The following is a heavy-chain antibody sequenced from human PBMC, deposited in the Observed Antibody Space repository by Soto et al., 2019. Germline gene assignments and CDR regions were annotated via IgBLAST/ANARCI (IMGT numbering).Heavy chain of an antibody. CDR3: ANTKGPIAARHFDY. Sequence: GESLKISCAASGFTFSSYAMSWVRQAPGKGLEWVSAISGSGGSTYYADSVKGRFTISRDNSKNTLYLQMNSLRAEDTAVYYCANTKGPIAARHFDYWGQGTLVTVSS. J-gene: IGHJ4*02. CDR1: GFTFSSYA. V-gene: IGHV3-23*01. D-gene: IGHD6-13*01. CDR2: ISGSGGST.